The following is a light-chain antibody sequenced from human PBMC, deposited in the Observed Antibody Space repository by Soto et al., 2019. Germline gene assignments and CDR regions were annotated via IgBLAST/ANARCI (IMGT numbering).Light chain of an antibody. J-gene: IGKJ2*01. V-gene: IGKV3-15*01. CDR3: QQYNNWPPYT. CDR1: QSVSYN. CDR2: GAS. Sequence: EIVMTQSPATLSVSPGERATVSCRASQSVSYNLAWYQQKPGQAPRLLIYGASTRATGIPARFSGSGSETEFTLNISSLQSEDFAVYYCQQYNNWPPYTFGQGTKLEIK.